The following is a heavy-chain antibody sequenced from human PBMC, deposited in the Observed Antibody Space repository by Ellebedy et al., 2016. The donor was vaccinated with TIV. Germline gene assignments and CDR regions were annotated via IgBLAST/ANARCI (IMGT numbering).Heavy chain of an antibody. CDR1: GYSLTSYH. CDR2: MNPNTGET. J-gene: IGHJ6*02. CDR3: ARRGDDFYYNALDV. D-gene: IGHD3/OR15-3a*01. Sequence: AASVKVSCKASGYSLTSYHINWVRQASGQGLEWMAWMNPNTGETGYAQKFQGRLTMTKNTSINTAYMELSSLRSKDTAVYYCARRGDDFYYNALDVWGQGTMVTVSS. V-gene: IGHV1-8*01.